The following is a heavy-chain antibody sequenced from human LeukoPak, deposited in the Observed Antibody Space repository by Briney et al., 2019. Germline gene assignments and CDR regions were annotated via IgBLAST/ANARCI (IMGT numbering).Heavy chain of an antibody. CDR3: ATMGDSSGYSQGPGRYYGMDV. D-gene: IGHD3-22*01. CDR1: GGSISSSNW. CDR2: IYHSGST. J-gene: IGHJ6*02. Sequence: SETLSLTCAVSGGSISSSNWWSWVRPPPGKGLEWIGEIYHSGSTNYNPSLKSRVTISVDKSKNQFSLKLSSVTAADTAVYYCATMGDSSGYSQGPGRYYGMDVWGQGTTVTVSS. V-gene: IGHV4-4*02.